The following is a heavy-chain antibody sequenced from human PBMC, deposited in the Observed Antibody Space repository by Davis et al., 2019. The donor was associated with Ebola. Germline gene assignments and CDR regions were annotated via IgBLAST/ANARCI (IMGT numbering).Heavy chain of an antibody. V-gene: IGHV3-30*03. CDR2: ISYDGSNK. CDR1: GFTFSSYG. CDR3: ARVAWDYWYFDL. J-gene: IGHJ2*01. D-gene: IGHD1-26*01. Sequence: GESLKISCAASGFTFSSYGMHWVRQAPGKGLEWVAVISYDGSNKYYADSVKGRFTISRDNSKNTLYLQMNSLRAEDTAVYYCARVAWDYWYFDLWGRGTLVTVSS.